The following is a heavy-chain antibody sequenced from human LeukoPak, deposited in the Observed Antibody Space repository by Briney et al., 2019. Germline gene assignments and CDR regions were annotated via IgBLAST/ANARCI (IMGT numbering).Heavy chain of an antibody. CDR3: ARESRRIAAAGTIHWFDP. CDR2: IYYSGST. V-gene: IGHV4-30-4*01. D-gene: IGHD6-13*01. Sequence: SETLSLTCTVSGGSISSGDYYWSWIRQPPGKGLEWIGYIYYSGSTYYNPSLKSRVTISVDTSKNQFSLKLSSVAAADTAVYYCARESRRIAAAGTIHWFDPWGQGTLVTVSS. J-gene: IGHJ5*02. CDR1: GGSISSGDYY.